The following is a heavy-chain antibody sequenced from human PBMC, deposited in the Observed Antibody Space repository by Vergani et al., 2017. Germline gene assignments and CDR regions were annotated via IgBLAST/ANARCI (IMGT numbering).Heavy chain of an antibody. V-gene: IGHV3-33*01. Sequence: QVQLVESGGGVVQPGRSLRLSCAASGFTFGSYGMHWVRQAPGKGLEWVSVIWYDRSKKYYADSVKGRFTISRDSSKTTLYLQMNSLEAEDTAVYYCARGGGYYSYYGGRDVWGRGP. CDR2: IWYDRSKK. D-gene: IGHD1-26*01. CDR1: GFTFGSYG. J-gene: IGHJ6*02. CDR3: ARGGGYYSYYGGRDV.